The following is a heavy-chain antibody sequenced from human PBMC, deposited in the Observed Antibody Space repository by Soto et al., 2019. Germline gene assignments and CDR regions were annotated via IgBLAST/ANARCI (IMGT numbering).Heavy chain of an antibody. CDR3: ARDLEEAAISPGAKAPHNWFDP. CDR1: GFTFSSYS. Sequence: GGSLRLSCAASGFTFSSYSMNWVRQAPGKGLEWVSYISSSSSTIYYADSVKGRFTISRDNAKNSLYLQMNSLRDEDTAVYYCARDLEEAAISPGAKAPHNWFDPWGQGTLVTVSS. J-gene: IGHJ5*02. D-gene: IGHD6-25*01. CDR2: ISSSSSTI. V-gene: IGHV3-48*02.